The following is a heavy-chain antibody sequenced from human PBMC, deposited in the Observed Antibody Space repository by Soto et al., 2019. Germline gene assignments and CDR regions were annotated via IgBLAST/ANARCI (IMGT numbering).Heavy chain of an antibody. D-gene: IGHD3-22*01. CDR1: GGTFSSYA. V-gene: IGHV1-69*13. J-gene: IGHJ5*02. Sequence: SVKVTCKASGGTFSSYAITWVRQAPGQGLEWMGGIIPIFGTANYAQKFQARVTITADESTSTAYMEVSSLRSEDTAVYYCPRDRGRSSGYLPYWFDPWGQGTLVTVSS. CDR2: IIPIFGTA. CDR3: PRDRGRSSGYLPYWFDP.